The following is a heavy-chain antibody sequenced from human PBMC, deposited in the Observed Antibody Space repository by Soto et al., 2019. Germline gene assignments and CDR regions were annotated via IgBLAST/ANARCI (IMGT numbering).Heavy chain of an antibody. V-gene: IGHV4-59*01. CDR2: IYYSGST. Sequence: SETLSLTCTVSGGSISSYYWSWIRQPPGKGLEWIGYIYYSGSTNYNPSLKSRVTISVDTSKNQFSLKLSSVTAADTAVYYCARGYCSGGSCHFDYWGQGTLVTVSS. D-gene: IGHD2-15*01. J-gene: IGHJ4*02. CDR1: GGSISSYY. CDR3: ARGYCSGGSCHFDY.